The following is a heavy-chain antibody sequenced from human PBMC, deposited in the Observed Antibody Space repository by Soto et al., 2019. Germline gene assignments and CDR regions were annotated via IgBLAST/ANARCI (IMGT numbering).Heavy chain of an antibody. CDR2: IYHSGST. V-gene: IGHV4-4*02. CDR1: SGSISSSNW. J-gene: IGHJ4*02. D-gene: IGHD3-16*02. CDR3: VRSGPYDYIWGTYRSHLYYFDY. Sequence: QVQLQESGPGLVKPSGTLSLTCAVSSGSISSSNWWSWVRQPPGKGLEWIGEIYHSGSTNYNPSLKSRVTISADKSKNHFSLKLNSVTAADTAVYYCVRSGPYDYIWGTYRSHLYYFDYWGQGTLVTVSS.